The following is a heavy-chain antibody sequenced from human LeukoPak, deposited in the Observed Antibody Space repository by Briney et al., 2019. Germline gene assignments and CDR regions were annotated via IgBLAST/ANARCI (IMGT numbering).Heavy chain of an antibody. J-gene: IGHJ4*02. CDR2: MNPNSGNT. D-gene: IGHD3-10*01. V-gene: IGHV1-8*01. CDR3: ARTLRHYYGSGVTIGY. Sequence: ASVKVSCKASGYTFTSYDNNWVRQATGQGLEWMGWMNPNSGNTGYAQKFQGRVTMTRNTSISTAYMELSSLRSEDTAVYYCARTLRHYYGSGVTIGYWGQGTLVTVSS. CDR1: GYTFTSYD.